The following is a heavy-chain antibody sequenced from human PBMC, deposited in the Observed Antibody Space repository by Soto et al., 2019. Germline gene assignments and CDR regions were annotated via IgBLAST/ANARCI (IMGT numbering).Heavy chain of an antibody. CDR1: GYTFTSYG. CDR2: ISAYNGNT. J-gene: IGHJ6*02. Sequence: ASVKVSCKASGYTFTSYGISWVRQAPGQGLEWMGWISAYNGNTNYAQKLQDRVTMTTDTSTSTAYMELRSLRSDDTAVYYCARGDFWSGYSPGGMDVWGQGTTVTVSS. CDR3: ARGDFWSGYSPGGMDV. V-gene: IGHV1-18*01. D-gene: IGHD3-3*01.